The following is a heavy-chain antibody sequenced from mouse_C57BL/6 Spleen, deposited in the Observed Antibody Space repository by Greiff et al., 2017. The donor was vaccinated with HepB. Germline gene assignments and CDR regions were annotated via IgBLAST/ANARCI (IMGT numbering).Heavy chain of an antibody. J-gene: IGHJ1*03. CDR3: AREGDGWYFDV. CDR2: INYDGSST. CDR1: GFTFSDYY. Sequence: EVKLMESEGGLVQPGSSMKLSCTASGFTFSDYYMAWVRQVPEKGLEWVANINYDGSSTYYLDSLKSRFIISRDNAKNILYLQMSSLKSEDTATYYCAREGDGWYFDVWGTGTTVTVSS. V-gene: IGHV5-16*01. D-gene: IGHD2-3*01.